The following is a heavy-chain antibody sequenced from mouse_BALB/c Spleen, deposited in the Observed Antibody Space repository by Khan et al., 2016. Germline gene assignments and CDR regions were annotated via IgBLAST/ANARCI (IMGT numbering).Heavy chain of an antibody. J-gene: IGHJ3*01. CDR2: INTYTGEP. D-gene: IGHD1-1*01. CDR3: ARPDYGSSRGFAY. V-gene: IGHV9-3-1*01. CDR1: GYTFTNYG. Sequence: QVQLKQSGPELKKPGETVRISCKASGYTFTNYGMNWVKQAPGKGLKWMGWINTYTGEPTYADDFKGRFAFSLETSASTAYLQLNNLKNEDTATYVCARPDYGSSRGFAYWGQGTLVTVSA.